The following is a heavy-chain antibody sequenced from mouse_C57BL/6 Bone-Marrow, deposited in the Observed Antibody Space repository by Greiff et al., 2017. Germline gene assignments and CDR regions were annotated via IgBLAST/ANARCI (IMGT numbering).Heavy chain of an antibody. J-gene: IGHJ2*01. CDR3: ARALRLGVLDY. CDR1: GYTFTSYW. V-gene: IGHV1-52*01. CDR2: IDPSDSET. Sequence: QVQLQQPGAELVRPGSSVKLSCKASGYTFTSYWMHWVKQRPIQGLEWIGNIDPSDSETHYNQKFKDKATLTVDKSSSTASMQLSSLTSEDSAVYYCARALRLGVLDYWGKGTTLTVSS. D-gene: IGHD3-2*02.